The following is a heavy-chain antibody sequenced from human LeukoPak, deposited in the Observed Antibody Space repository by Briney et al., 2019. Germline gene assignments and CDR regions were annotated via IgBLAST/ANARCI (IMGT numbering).Heavy chain of an antibody. CDR2: ISSSSSYI. J-gene: IGHJ4*02. CDR3: ARASDLWFGELLSSY. V-gene: IGHV3-21*01. D-gene: IGHD3-10*01. CDR1: GGSISSGGYY. Sequence: ETLSLTCTVSGGSISSGGYYWSWIRQHPGKGLEWVSSISSSSSYIYYADSVKGRFTIPRDNAKNSLYLQMNSLRAEDTAVYYCARASDLWFGELLSSYWGQGTLVTVSS.